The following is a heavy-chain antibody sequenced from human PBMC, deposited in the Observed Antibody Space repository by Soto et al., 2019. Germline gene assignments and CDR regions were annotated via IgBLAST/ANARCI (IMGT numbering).Heavy chain of an antibody. J-gene: IGHJ6*02. CDR2: IVVVSGST. Sequence: QMQLVQSAAEVREPGTSVRVSCRASGFDFGSFGIQFLRQTRGRGLEWIGWIVVVSGSTNYARQFQGRVAISRDMSSSTAYLDLYDLKSDVTAVYFCSSDHPHMAMGWPVWGQGTTVTVSS. CDR3: SSDHPHMAMGWPV. D-gene: IGHD1-26*01. V-gene: IGHV1-58*02. CDR1: GFDFGSFG.